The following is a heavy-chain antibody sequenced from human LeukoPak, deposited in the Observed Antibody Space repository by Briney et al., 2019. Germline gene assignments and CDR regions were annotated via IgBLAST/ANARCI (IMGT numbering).Heavy chain of an antibody. J-gene: IGHJ6*03. CDR1: GGSISSGTYF. CDR2: FYTSGST. Sequence: PSETLSLTCTVSGGSISSGTYFWSWIRQPAGKGLEWIGRFYTSGSTNYNPSLKSRVTISVDTSKNQFSLKLSSVTAADTAVYYCARERRYFDLLTGYSDYYYMDVWGKGTTVTVSS. D-gene: IGHD3-9*01. V-gene: IGHV4-61*02. CDR3: ARERRYFDLLTGYSDYYYMDV.